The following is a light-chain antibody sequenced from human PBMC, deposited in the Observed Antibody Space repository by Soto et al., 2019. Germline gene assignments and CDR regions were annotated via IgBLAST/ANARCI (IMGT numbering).Light chain of an antibody. Sequence: DIPMTQSPSSLSASVGDRVTITCRASQNIRNYLNWYQQRPGKTPYLLVYAASNLRGGVPSRFSGSGSGTVFTLTINSLQPEDFATYSCQPYNSYSFGQVAKVDIK. CDR3: QPYNSYS. CDR1: QNIRNY. J-gene: IGKJ1*01. CDR2: AAS. V-gene: IGKV1-39*01.